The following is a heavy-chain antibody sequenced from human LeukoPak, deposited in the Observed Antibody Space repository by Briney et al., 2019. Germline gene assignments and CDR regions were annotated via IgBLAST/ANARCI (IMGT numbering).Heavy chain of an antibody. V-gene: IGHV4-59*12. CDR3: ARVDLRAAYFDY. J-gene: IGHJ4*02. D-gene: IGHD2-15*01. CDR2: INHIGST. Sequence: SETLSLTCTVSGGSISGYYWSWIRQPPGKGLEWIGYINHIGSTNYNPSLRSRVTMSVDTSKNQFSLKLSSVTAADTAVYYCARVDLRAAYFDYWGQGTLVTVSS. CDR1: GGSISGYY.